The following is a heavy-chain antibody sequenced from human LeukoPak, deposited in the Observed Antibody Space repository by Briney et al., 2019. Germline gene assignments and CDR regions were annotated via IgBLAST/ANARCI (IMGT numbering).Heavy chain of an antibody. V-gene: IGHV1-8*03. Sequence: ASVKVSCKASGYTFTRYDINWVRQATGQGLEWMGWMNPNSGNTGYAQKFQGRVTITRNTSISTAYMELSSLRSEDTAVYYCARARPDCGGDCYDNWFDPWGQGTLVTVSS. D-gene: IGHD2-21*02. J-gene: IGHJ5*02. CDR3: ARARPDCGGDCYDNWFDP. CDR2: MNPNSGNT. CDR1: GYTFTRYD.